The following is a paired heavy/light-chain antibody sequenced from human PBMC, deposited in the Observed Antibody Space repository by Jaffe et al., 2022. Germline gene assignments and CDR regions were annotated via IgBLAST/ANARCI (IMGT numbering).Heavy chain of an antibody. J-gene: IGHJ3*02. CDR3: VRGHNGFDI. Sequence: EVQLVESGGGLVQPGGSLRLSCAASGFTLSDHYMDWVRQAPGMGLEWVGRTRNKDHSYSTEYATAVKGRFFISRDASKNSFYLQMNSLKSEDTAVYYCVRGHNGFDIWGQGTMVTVSS. V-gene: IGHV3-72*01. CDR1: GFTLSDHY. CDR2: TRNKDHSYST.
Light chain of an antibody. J-gene: IGKJ4*01. V-gene: IGKV1-16*01. CDR3: QHYDTHPFT. Sequence: DIQMTQSPSSLSASVGDRVTITCRASQGIRNSLTWFQQKPGEVPKSVIYDASSLQSGVPSRFSGSGYGTDFTLTISSLQPEDFATYYCQHYDTHPFTFGGGTEVEIK. CDR1: QGIRNS. CDR2: DAS.